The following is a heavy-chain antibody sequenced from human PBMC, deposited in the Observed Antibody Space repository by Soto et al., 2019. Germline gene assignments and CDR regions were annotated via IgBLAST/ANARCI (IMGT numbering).Heavy chain of an antibody. D-gene: IGHD1-26*01. CDR3: TSGSYYSSI. V-gene: IGHV3-73*01. CDR2: IRAKSNKYAT. J-gene: IGHJ4*02. CDR1: GFSFSGSA. Sequence: VGSLRLSCAASGFSFSGSAIHWVRQASGKGLEWDGRIRAKSNKYATLYAESLKGRFTISRDDSQSTAYLEMNSLKTEDTAVYYCTSGSYYSSIWGQGTLVTVSS.